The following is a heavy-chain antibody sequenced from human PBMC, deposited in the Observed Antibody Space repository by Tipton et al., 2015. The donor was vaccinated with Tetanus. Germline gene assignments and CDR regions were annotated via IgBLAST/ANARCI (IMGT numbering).Heavy chain of an antibody. V-gene: IGHV3-23*01. Sequence: SLRLSCEASGFTFSTYPMHWVRQAPGKGLEWVSAIGDTEFVTYYADSLKGRFTISRDNSKNTLYLQMNSLRAEDTAVYYCARGSYYYDSSGYLSGDYWGQGTLVTVSS. J-gene: IGHJ4*02. CDR2: IGDTEFVT. CDR1: GFTFSTYP. CDR3: ARGSYYYDSSGYLSGDY. D-gene: IGHD3-22*01.